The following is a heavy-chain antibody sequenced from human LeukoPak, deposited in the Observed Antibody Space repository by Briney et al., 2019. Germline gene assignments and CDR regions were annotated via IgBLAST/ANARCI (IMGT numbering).Heavy chain of an antibody. CDR3: VKWGSSTWPSPASYFDD. D-gene: IGHD6-13*01. V-gene: IGHV3-9*01. Sequence: PGGSLRLSCVLSGFTFDDYAMHWVRQAPGGGLEWVAGINLDSALITYGDSVKGRFTISRDNAKNSLYLQMNNLRPEGTASYYCVKWGSSTWPSPASYFDDWGQGTLVTVSS. J-gene: IGHJ4*02. CDR2: INLDSALI. CDR1: GFTFDDYA.